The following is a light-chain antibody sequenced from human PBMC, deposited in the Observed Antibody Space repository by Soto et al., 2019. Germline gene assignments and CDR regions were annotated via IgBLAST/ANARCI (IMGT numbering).Light chain of an antibody. V-gene: IGLV2-11*01. CDR2: AVS. Sequence: QSALTQPRSVSRSPGQSVTISCTGTNSDVGRYNFVSWYQQLPGKAPKLLISAVSQRPSGVPDRFSGSKSGNTASLTISGLQADDEADYFCYSYTASDIWVFGGGTKLTVL. CDR1: NSDVGRYNF. J-gene: IGLJ3*02. CDR3: YSYTASDIWV.